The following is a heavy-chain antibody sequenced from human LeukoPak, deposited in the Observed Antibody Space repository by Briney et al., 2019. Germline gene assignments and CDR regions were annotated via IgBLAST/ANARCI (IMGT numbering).Heavy chain of an antibody. V-gene: IGHV3-30*02. Sequence: GGSLRLSCAASGFTFSSYGMHWVRQAPGKGLEWVAFIRYDGSNKYYADSVKGRFTISRDNSKNTLYLQMNSLRAEGTAVYYCAKTRLGAARYYFDYWGQGTLVTVSS. D-gene: IGHD3-16*01. CDR2: IRYDGSNK. J-gene: IGHJ4*02. CDR1: GFTFSSYG. CDR3: AKTRLGAARYYFDY.